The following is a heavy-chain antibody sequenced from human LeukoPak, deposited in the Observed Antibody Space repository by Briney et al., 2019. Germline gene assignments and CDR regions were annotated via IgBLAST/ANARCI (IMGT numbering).Heavy chain of an antibody. CDR3: ARVPRRSGVDFDY. CDR1: TFIFSTYN. J-gene: IGHJ4*02. D-gene: IGHD3-10*01. V-gene: IGHV3-48*01. CDR2: ISSSSSTI. Sequence: EGSLRLSCAASTFIFSTYNMNWVRQAPGKGLEWVSYISSSSSTIYHADSVKGRFTISRDNSKNTLYLQMNSLRAEDTAVYYCARVPRRSGVDFDYWGQGTLVTVSS.